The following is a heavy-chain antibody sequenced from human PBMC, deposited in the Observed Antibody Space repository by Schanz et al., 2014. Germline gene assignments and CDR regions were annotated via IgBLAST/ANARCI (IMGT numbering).Heavy chain of an antibody. Sequence: QVQLVQSGGEVKTPGASVKVSCKASGYTFTRSGISWVRQAPGQGLEWMGWIGGSDGNTNFAQKLQGRVTMTTDTSTSTVYMELRSLRSEDTAVYYCARAYYGSRPYFDYWGQGTLVTVSS. CDR2: IGGSDGNT. J-gene: IGHJ4*02. V-gene: IGHV1-18*01. D-gene: IGHD3-10*01. CDR1: GYTFTRSG. CDR3: ARAYYGSRPYFDY.